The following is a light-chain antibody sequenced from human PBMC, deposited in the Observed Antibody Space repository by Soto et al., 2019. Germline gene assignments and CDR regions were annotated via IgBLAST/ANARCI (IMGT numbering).Light chain of an antibody. Sequence: DIQMTQSPSTLSASVGDRVTITCRASQSISNWLAWYQQKPGKAPKLLIYDASSLESGVPSRFSGSGSGTECTLTISSLQPDDFATYYCQQYHNYSPYTFGHGTKLEIK. J-gene: IGKJ2*01. CDR3: QQYHNYSPYT. CDR1: QSISNW. CDR2: DAS. V-gene: IGKV1-5*01.